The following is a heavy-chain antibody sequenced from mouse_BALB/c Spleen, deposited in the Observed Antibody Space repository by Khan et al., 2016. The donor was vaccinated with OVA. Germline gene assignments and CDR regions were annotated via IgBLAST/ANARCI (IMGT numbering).Heavy chain of an antibody. CDR1: GYSITSDYA. CDR2: ISYSGRT. J-gene: IGHJ2*01. V-gene: IGHV3-2*02. Sequence: EVQLQESGPGLVKPSQSLSLTCTVTGYSITSDYAWNWIRQFPGNKLEWMGYISYSGRTSYNPSLKSRTPITQDTSKNQFFLQLNSLTTEDTATYNCARSVTITTVVATDFDYWGQGTTLTVSS. CDR3: ARSVTITTVVATDFDY. D-gene: IGHD1-1*01.